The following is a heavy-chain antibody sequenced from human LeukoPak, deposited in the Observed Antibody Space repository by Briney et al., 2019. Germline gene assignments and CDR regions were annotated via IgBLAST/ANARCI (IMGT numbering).Heavy chain of an antibody. Sequence: GESLKISCKGSGHRFTSYWIDWVRQMPGKGLEWMGRIDPSDSYTNYSPSFQGHVTISADNSISTACLQWSGLKASDTAMYYCARRATSVRGIPLFDYWGQGTLVTVSS. CDR2: IDPSDSYT. J-gene: IGHJ4*02. CDR3: ARRATSVRGIPLFDY. V-gene: IGHV5-10-1*01. D-gene: IGHD3-10*01. CDR1: GHRFTSYW.